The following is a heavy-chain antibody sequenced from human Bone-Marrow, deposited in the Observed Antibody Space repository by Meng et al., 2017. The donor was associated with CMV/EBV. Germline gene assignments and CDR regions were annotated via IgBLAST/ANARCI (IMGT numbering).Heavy chain of an antibody. D-gene: IGHD3-3*01. CDR1: GFIFSDYY. J-gene: IGHJ6*02. CDR3: ARARVYRDTIFGVVIIGETYYYGMDV. Sequence: GESLKISCAASGFIFSDYYMNWVRQAPGKGLVWVSRINSDGSSTSYADSVKGRFTISRNNAKNSLYLQMNSLRAEDTAVYYCARARVYRDTIFGVVIIGETYYYGMDVWGQGTTVTVSS. V-gene: IGHV3-74*01. CDR2: INSDGSST.